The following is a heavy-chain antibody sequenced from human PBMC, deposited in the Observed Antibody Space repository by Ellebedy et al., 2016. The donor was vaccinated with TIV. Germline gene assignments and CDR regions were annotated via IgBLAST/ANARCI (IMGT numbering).Heavy chain of an antibody. D-gene: IGHD1-26*01. CDR2: ISSGSNAI. J-gene: IGHJ4*02. Sequence: GESLKISCAASGFTFNSYGLNWVRQAPGKGPEWISYISSGSNAIYYADSVKGRFTISRDNARNSLYLQMNSLRAEDTALYYCAKSIVDKRASDYWGQGTLVTVSS. V-gene: IGHV3-48*04. CDR3: AKSIVDKRASDY. CDR1: GFTFNSYG.